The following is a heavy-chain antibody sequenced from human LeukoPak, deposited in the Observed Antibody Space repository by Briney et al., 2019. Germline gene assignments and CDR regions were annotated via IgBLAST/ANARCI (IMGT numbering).Heavy chain of an antibody. J-gene: IGHJ4*02. CDR2: ISPSGGST. V-gene: IGHV1-46*01. CDR1: GYTFTSNY. Sequence: ASVKVSCKAFGYTFTSNYMHWVRQAPGQGPEWMGVISPSGGSTTYAQKFQGRVTMTRDTSISTAYMELSSLRSEDTAVYYCARAPGYCSGGSCYSNFDYWGQGTLVTVSS. CDR3: ARAPGYCSGGSCYSNFDY. D-gene: IGHD2-15*01.